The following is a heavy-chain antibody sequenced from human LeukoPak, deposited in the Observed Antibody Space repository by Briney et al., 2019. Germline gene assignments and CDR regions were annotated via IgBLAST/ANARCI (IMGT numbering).Heavy chain of an antibody. CDR1: GFTFSSYS. D-gene: IGHD2-2*01. Sequence: GGSLRLSCAASGFTFSSYSMNWVRQAPGEGLEWVSSISSSSSYIYYADSVKGRFTISRDNAKNSLYLQMNSLRAEDTAVYYCARDLSLYCSSTNCCPYWGQGTLVTVSS. J-gene: IGHJ4*02. CDR2: ISSSSSYI. V-gene: IGHV3-21*01. CDR3: ARDLSLYCSSTNCCPY.